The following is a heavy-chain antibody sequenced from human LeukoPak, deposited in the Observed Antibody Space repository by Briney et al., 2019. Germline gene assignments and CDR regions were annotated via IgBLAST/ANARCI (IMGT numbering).Heavy chain of an antibody. CDR1: GFTFTYA. D-gene: IGHD1-14*01. J-gene: IGHJ2*01. CDR3: AKGFPNQDGYWYFDL. Sequence: GGSLRLSCAASGFTFTYAMSWVRQAPGKGLEWVSAISGSGGSTYYADSVKGRFTISRDNSKNTLYLQMNSLRAEDTAVYYCAKGFPNQDGYWYFDLWGRGTLVTVSS. CDR2: ISGSGGST. V-gene: IGHV3-23*01.